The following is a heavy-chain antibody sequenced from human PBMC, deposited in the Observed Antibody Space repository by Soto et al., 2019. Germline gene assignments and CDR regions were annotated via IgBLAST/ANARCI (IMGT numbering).Heavy chain of an antibody. CDR3: AREGRMGTFDY. D-gene: IGHD1-1*01. CDR2: FYYSGST. V-gene: IGHV4-61*01. J-gene: IGHJ4*02. Sequence: QVQLQESGPGLVRPSETLSLTCTVSGGSVSGGSYFWSWVRQPPGKGLEWIGYFYYSGSTKCNPSLKSRVTILEDTSKNQFSLKLSSVSAADTAVYYCAREGRMGTFDYWGQGALVTVSS. CDR1: GGSVSGGSYF.